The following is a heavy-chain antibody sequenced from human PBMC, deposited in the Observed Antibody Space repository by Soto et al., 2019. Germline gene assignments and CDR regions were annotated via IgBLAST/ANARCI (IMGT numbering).Heavy chain of an antibody. J-gene: IGHJ4*02. D-gene: IGHD1-26*01. CDR3: ARDSWSYSRDRVFVFDY. Sequence: GGSLRLSCAASGFTFDDYTMHWVRQAPGKGLEWVSLISWDGGSTYYADSVKGRFTISRDNAKSSLYLQMNSLRAEDTAVYYCARDSWSYSRDRVFVFDYWGQGTLVTVSS. CDR1: GFTFDDYT. CDR2: ISWDGGST. V-gene: IGHV3-43*01.